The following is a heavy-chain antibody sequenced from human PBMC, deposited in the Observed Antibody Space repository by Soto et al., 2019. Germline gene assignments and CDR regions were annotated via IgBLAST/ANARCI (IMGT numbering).Heavy chain of an antibody. V-gene: IGHV3-33*01. CDR2: VWYDGSSK. J-gene: IGHJ4*02. Sequence: PGGSLRLSCEASGFTFSNFGMNWVRQAPGKGLEWVARVWYDGSSKYYVDSVKGRFTISRDNSKNTLYLQMNSLRAEDTAVYYCARDSYYDSSGPGENFDYWGQGTLVTVSS. CDR1: GFTFSNFG. CDR3: ARDSYYDSSGPGENFDY. D-gene: IGHD3-22*01.